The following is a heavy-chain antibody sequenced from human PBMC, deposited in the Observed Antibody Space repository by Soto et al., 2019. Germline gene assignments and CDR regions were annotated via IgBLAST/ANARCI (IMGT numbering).Heavy chain of an antibody. Sequence: QVQLVQSGAEVKKPGSSVKVSCKASGGTFSSYAISWVRQAPGQGLEWMGGIIPIFGTANYAQKFQGRVTIXXDXSTXTAYMELSSLRSEDTAVYYCARGSRYLRTDDAFDIWGQGTMVTVSS. CDR2: IIPIFGTA. CDR3: ARGSRYLRTDDAFDI. CDR1: GGTFSSYA. J-gene: IGHJ3*02. V-gene: IGHV1-69*12. D-gene: IGHD3-9*01.